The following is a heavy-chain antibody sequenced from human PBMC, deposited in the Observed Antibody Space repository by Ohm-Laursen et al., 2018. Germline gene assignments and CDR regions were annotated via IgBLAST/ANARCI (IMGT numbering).Heavy chain of an antibody. D-gene: IGHD3-10*01. V-gene: IGHV3-9*01. J-gene: IGHJ6*02. CDR2: IRWNSDSI. CDR3: TKSYYVAAQDYYSGIDV. Sequence: SLRLSCTASGFTFSSYGMLWVRQAPGKGLEWASGIRWNSDSIGYADSVKGRFTISRDNAKNSLYLQMNSLRTEDTALYYCTKSYYVAAQDYYSGIDVWGQGTTVTVSS. CDR1: GFTFSSYG.